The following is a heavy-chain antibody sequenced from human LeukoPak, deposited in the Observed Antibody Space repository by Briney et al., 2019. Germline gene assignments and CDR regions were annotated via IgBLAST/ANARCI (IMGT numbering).Heavy chain of an antibody. V-gene: IGHV1-69*06. D-gene: IGHD3-22*01. CDR3: ARDYYDSSGPAY. CDR2: IIPIFGTA. CDR1: GGTFSSYA. Sequence: ASVKVSCKASGGTFSSYAISWVRQAPGQGLEWMGRIIPIFGTANYAQKFQGRVTITADKSTSTAYMELNSLRSGDTAVYYCARDYYDSSGPAYWGQGTLVTVSS. J-gene: IGHJ4*02.